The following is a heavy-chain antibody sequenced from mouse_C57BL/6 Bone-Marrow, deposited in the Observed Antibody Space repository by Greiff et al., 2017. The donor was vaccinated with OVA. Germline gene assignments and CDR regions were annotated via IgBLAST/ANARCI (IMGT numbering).Heavy chain of an antibody. Sequence: VQLKQSGPGLVQPSQSLSITCTVSGFSLTSYGVHWVRQSPGKGLEWLGVIWRGGSTDYTAAFMSRLSITKDNSKSQVFFKMNSLQADDTAIYYCANDGYYLYYYAMDYWGQGISVTVSS. CDR2: IWRGGST. V-gene: IGHV2-5*01. J-gene: IGHJ4*01. CDR1: GFSLTSYG. D-gene: IGHD2-3*01. CDR3: ANDGYYLYYYAMDY.